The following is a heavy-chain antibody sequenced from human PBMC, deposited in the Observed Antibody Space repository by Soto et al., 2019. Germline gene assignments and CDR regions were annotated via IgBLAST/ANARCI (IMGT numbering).Heavy chain of an antibody. CDR3: AKDPGDNYYYYGMDV. V-gene: IGHV3-23*01. Sequence: GGSLRLSCAASGFTLSSYAMSWVRQAPGKGLEWVSAISDSGGSTYYADSVKGRATISRDNSKNTLYLQMNSLRAEDTAVYYCAKDPGDNYYYYGMDVWGRGTTVTVSS. J-gene: IGHJ6*02. CDR1: GFTLSSYA. CDR2: ISDSGGST. D-gene: IGHD3-10*01.